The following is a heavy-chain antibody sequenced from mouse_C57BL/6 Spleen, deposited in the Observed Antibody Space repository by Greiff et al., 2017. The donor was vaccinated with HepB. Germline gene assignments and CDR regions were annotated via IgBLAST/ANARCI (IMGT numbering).Heavy chain of an antibody. J-gene: IGHJ4*01. V-gene: IGHV1-5*01. Sequence: EVQLQQSGTVLARPGASVKMSCKTSGYTFTSYWMHWVKQRPGQGLEWIGAIYPGNSDTSYNQKFKGKAKLTAVTSASTAYMELSSLTNEDSAFYYCTRPSYSNYVSMDDWGQGTSVTVSS. CDR2: IYPGNSDT. D-gene: IGHD2-5*01. CDR3: TRPSYSNYVSMDD. CDR1: GYTFTSYW.